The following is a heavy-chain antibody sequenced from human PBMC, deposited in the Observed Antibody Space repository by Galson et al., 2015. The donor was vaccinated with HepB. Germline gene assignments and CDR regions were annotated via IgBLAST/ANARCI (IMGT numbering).Heavy chain of an antibody. CDR1: GITFNTYS. D-gene: IGHD3-10*01. J-gene: IGHJ4*02. V-gene: IGHV3-21*01. Sequence: SLRLSCAASGITFNTYSMHWVRQAPGKGLEWVSSISSSSSYIYYADSVKGRFTISRDNARNSLYLQMNSLRAEDTAVYHCATVEILVVRGGLRTKSYFDYWGRGTLVTVSS. CDR3: ATVEILVVRGGLRTKSYFDY. CDR2: ISSSSSYI.